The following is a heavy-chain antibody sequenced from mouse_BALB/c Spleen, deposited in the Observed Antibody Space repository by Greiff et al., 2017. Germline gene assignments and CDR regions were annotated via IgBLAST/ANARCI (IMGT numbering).Heavy chain of an antibody. J-gene: IGHJ2*01. CDR3: ARHGGNDGYYFDY. CDR1: GFTFSSYG. Sequence: VQLKESGGDLVKPGGSLKLSCAASGFTFSSYGMSWVRQTPDKRLEWVATISSGGSYTYYPDSVKGRFTISRDNAKNTLYLQMSILKSEDTAMYYCARHGGNDGYYFDYWGQGTTLTVSS. V-gene: IGHV5-6*01. CDR2: ISSGGSYT. D-gene: IGHD2-3*01.